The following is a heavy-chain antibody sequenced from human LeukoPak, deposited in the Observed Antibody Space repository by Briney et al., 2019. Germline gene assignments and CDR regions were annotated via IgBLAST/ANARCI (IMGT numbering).Heavy chain of an antibody. V-gene: IGHV3-48*01. Sequence: GRSLRLSCAASGFTFSSYSMNWVRQAPGKGLEWVSYISSSSSTIYYADSVKGRFTISRDNSKNTLYLQMNSLRAEDTAVYYCAREGRDIVVVVAATILWYFDYWGQGTLVTVSS. D-gene: IGHD2-15*01. CDR3: AREGRDIVVVVAATILWYFDY. CDR2: ISSSSSTI. CDR1: GFTFSSYS. J-gene: IGHJ4*02.